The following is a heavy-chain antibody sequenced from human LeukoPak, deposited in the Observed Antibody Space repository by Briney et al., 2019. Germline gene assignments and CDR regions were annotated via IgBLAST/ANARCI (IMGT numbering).Heavy chain of an antibody. CDR2: VYSDGST. CDR3: AREKGRGVISPYYDY. D-gene: IGHD3-10*01. J-gene: IGHJ4*02. V-gene: IGHV3-53*01. Sequence: GGSLRLSCAASGFTVRSNYMSWVRQAPGKGLEWVSVVYSDGSTYYEDSVKGRFTISRDTSKNTLSLQMNSLRVEDTAVYYCAREKGRGVISPYYDYWGQGTLVTVS. CDR1: GFTVRSNY.